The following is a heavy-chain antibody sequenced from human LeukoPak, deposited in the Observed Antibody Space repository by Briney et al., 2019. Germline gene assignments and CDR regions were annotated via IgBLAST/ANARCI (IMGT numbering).Heavy chain of an antibody. CDR2: IYTSGST. CDR3: ARDRDIVVVPAAGWFDP. Sequence: PSETLSLTCTVSGGSISRYYWSWIRQPAGKGLEWIGRIYTSGSTNYNPSLKSRVTMSVDTSKNQSPLKLSSVTAADTAVYYCARDRDIVVVPAAGWFDPWGQGTLVTVSS. D-gene: IGHD2-2*01. V-gene: IGHV4-4*07. CDR1: GGSISRYY. J-gene: IGHJ5*02.